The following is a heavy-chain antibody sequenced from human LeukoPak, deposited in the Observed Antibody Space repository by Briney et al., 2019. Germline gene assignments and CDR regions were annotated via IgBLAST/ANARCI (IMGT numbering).Heavy chain of an antibody. CDR2: ISGSGGST. CDR3: ATTLTWYFDY. J-gene: IGHJ4*02. V-gene: IGHV3-23*01. D-gene: IGHD4/OR15-4a*01. Sequence: LAGASLRLSCAAPGFTFSNYAMTWVRQVPGKGMQWVSSISGSGGSTYYADSVKGRFTISRDKSKNTLYLQMNSLTAEDTAVYYCATTLTWYFDYWGQGTLVTVYS. CDR1: GFTFSNYA.